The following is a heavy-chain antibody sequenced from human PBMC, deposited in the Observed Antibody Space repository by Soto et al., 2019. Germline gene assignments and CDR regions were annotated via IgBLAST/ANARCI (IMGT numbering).Heavy chain of an antibody. CDR1: VFTFSSYS. Sequence: GSLRLSCAASVFTFSSYSMNWVRQAPGKGLEWVSSISSSSSYIYYADSVKGRFTISRDNAKNSLYLQMNSLRAEDTAVYYCARDGTALFDYWGQGTLVTVSS. CDR2: ISSSSSYI. V-gene: IGHV3-21*01. CDR3: ARDGTALFDY. J-gene: IGHJ4*02. D-gene: IGHD1-1*01.